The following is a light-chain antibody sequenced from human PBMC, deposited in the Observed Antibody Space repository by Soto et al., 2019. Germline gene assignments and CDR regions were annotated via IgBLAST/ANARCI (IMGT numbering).Light chain of an antibody. J-gene: IGLJ1*01. CDR1: SSDVGGYNY. CDR3: SSHRSTSVYV. V-gene: IGLV2-14*01. Sequence: QSALTQPASVSGSPGQSITISCTGTSSDVGGYNYVSWYQQYPGKSPKLMIYEVTHRPSGVSNRFSGSKSGNTASLTISGLQAEDEANYYCSSHRSTSVYVFGTGTKVTVL. CDR2: EVT.